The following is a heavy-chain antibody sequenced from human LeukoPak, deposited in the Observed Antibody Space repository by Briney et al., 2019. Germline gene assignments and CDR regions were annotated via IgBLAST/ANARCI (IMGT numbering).Heavy chain of an antibody. Sequence: PSETLSLTCAVSGYSISSGYYWGWIRQPPGKGLEWIGSIYHSGSTYYNPSLKSRVTISVGTSKYQFSLKLSSVTAADTAVYYCARRDGASYWYFDLWGRGTLVTVSS. J-gene: IGHJ2*01. V-gene: IGHV4-38-2*01. CDR2: IYHSGST. CDR3: ARRDGASYWYFDL. D-gene: IGHD1-26*01. CDR1: GYSISSGYY.